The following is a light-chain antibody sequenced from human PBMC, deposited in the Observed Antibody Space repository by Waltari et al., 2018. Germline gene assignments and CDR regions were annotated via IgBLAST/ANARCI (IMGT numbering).Light chain of an antibody. CDR2: GAS. J-gene: IGKJ1*01. CDR3: QQGNSWPWT. Sequence: IVMTQSPANLSVSPGEGATHSCRASQSVGTHLAWYQQRPGQAPRLLIYGASTRATGIPARFSGSGSGTDFILTISSLQSEDFAVYHCQQGNSWPWTFGQGTKVEIK. CDR1: QSVGTH. V-gene: IGKV3-15*01.